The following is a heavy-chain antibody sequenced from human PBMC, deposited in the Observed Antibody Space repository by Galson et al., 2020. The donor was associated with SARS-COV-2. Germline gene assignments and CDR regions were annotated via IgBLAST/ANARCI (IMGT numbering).Heavy chain of an antibody. CDR1: GFTFSSYG. Sequence: GGSLRLSCAASGFTFSSYGMHWVRQAPGTGLEWVAVIWYDGSNKYYADSVKGRFTISRDNSKNTLYMQMNSLRAEDTAVYYCARESPVAGPRDVWGQGTTVTVSS. V-gene: IGHV3-33*01. CDR3: ARESPVAGPRDV. D-gene: IGHD6-19*01. J-gene: IGHJ6*02. CDR2: IWYDGSNK.